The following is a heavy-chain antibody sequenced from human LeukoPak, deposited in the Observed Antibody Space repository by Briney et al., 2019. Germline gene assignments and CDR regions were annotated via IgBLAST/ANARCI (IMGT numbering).Heavy chain of an antibody. V-gene: IGHV4-39*07. CDR1: GGSISSGTHY. Sequence: SETLSLTCTVSGGSISSGTHYWGWIRQPPGKGLEWIGSIYYSGTTHDNPSLKSRVTISVDTSRNQFSLKLTSVTAADTAMYYCARHVTVTYDAFDLWGQGTMVTVSS. J-gene: IGHJ3*01. D-gene: IGHD4-11*01. CDR3: ARHVTVTYDAFDL. CDR2: IYYSGTT.